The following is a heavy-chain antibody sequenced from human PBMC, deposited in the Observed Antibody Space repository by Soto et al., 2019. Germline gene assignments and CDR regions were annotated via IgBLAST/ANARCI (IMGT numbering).Heavy chain of an antibody. J-gene: IGHJ6*02. D-gene: IGHD6-19*01. CDR3: ARDRSSTYYYYGMDL. CDR2: ISYDGSNQ. Sequence: GGSLRLSCPASGFSFSRHGMHGVRQAPGKGLEWVAVISYDGSNQDYADSVKGRFSISRDNSKNTVYLQMNSLRVEDSAVYYCARDRSSTYYYYGMDLWGQGTTVTVSS. CDR1: GFSFSRHG. V-gene: IGHV3-30-3*01.